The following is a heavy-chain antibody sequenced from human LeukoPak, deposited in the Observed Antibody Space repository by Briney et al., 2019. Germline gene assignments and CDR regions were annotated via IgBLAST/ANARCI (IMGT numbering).Heavy chain of an antibody. CDR1: GFTFSSYA. Sequence: GGSLTLSCAASGFTFSSYAMSWVRQPPGQGQDWVSGMSGCGSATYYADSVHGRFTISRDNSNKTQFLQMSSLRAEATPVYYCAQGDVGNAISLLDHWRKGTLLSV. D-gene: IGHD1-26*01. V-gene: IGHV3-23*01. CDR2: MSGCGSAT. J-gene: IGHJ4*02. CDR3: AQGDVGNAISLLDH.